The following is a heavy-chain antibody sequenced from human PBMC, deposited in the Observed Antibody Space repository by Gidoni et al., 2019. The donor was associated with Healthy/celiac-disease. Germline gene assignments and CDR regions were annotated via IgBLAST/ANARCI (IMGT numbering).Heavy chain of an antibody. CDR1: GYTFTSYD. V-gene: IGHV1-8*01. D-gene: IGHD1-26*01. Sequence: QVQLVQSGAEVKKPGASVKVSCKASGYTFTSYDINWVRQATGQGLEWMGWMNPNSGNTGDAQKFKGRVTMTRNTSISTAYMELSSLRSEDTAVYYCARGPVKGGSYYWYFDLWGRGTLVTVSS. J-gene: IGHJ2*01. CDR2: MNPNSGNT. CDR3: ARGPVKGGSYYWYFDL.